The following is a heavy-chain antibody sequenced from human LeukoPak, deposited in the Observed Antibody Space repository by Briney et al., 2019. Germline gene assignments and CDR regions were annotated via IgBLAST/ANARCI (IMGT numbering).Heavy chain of an antibody. J-gene: IGHJ6*03. CDR1: GGSISSSSYY. CDR2: IYYSGST. D-gene: IGHD6-13*01. V-gene: IGHV4-39*07. CDR3: ARHSVSSSWGAFIYYYYMDV. Sequence: SETLSLTCTVSGGSISSSSYYWGWIRQPPGKGLEWIGSIYYSGSTYYNPSLKSRVTISVDTSKNQFSLKLSSVTAADTAVYYCARHSVSSSWGAFIYYYYMDVWGKGTTVTVSS.